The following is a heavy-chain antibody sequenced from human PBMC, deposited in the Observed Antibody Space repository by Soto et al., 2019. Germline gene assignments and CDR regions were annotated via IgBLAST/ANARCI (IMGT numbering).Heavy chain of an antibody. J-gene: IGHJ4*02. Sequence: QVQLQASGPGLVKPSQTLSLTCTVSGGSISSCGYFWTWIRQHPGKGLEWIGYISYSGSTHYNPSLKSRASISADTCKNQYSLKLSTVTAADTAVYYCARAPMVRGVRPRWGRGALVTVCS. CDR1: GGSISSCGYF. D-gene: IGHD3-10*01. CDR2: ISYSGST. CDR3: ARAPMVRGVRPR. V-gene: IGHV4-31*03.